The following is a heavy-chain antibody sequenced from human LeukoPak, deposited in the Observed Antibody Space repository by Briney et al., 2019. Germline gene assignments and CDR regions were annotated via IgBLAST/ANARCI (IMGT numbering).Heavy chain of an antibody. CDR1: GGSFSGYH. D-gene: IGHD3-22*01. V-gene: IGHV4-34*01. Sequence: SETLSLTCAVYGGSFSGYHWSWIRQPPGKGLEWIGEINHSGSTNHNPSLKSRVTISVDTSKNQFSLKLSSVTAADTAVYYCARHVVGLGFDYWGQGTLVTVSS. CDR3: ARHVVGLGFDY. J-gene: IGHJ4*02. CDR2: INHSGST.